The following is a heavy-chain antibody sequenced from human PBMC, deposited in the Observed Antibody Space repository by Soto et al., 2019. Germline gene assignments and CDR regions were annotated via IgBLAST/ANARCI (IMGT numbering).Heavy chain of an antibody. CDR1: GFSVQTSGVG. CDR2: IYWNDFK. CDR3: DHSRGYNGYEGPPIYEMDV. J-gene: IGHJ6*02. D-gene: IGHD5-12*01. Sequence: ESGPTLVNPPQTLTMTCTCSGFSVQTSGVGVGCIRQPPGKTPEWLALIYWNDFKRYTPSLESRLTITKDTSKNQVVLSGTNLETADSATYYCDHSRGYNGYEGPPIYEMDVWGQGT. V-gene: IGHV2-5*01.